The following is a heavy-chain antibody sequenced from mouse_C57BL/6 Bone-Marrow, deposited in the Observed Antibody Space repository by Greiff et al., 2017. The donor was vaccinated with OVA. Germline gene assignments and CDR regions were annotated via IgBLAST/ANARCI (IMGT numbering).Heavy chain of an antibody. CDR3: ASLPITTVVGDY. J-gene: IGHJ2*01. CDR2: IHPNSGST. Sequence: QVQLQQSGAELVKPGASVKLSCKASGYTFTSYWMHWVKQRPGQGLEWIGMIHPNSGSTNYNEKFKSKTTLTVDKSSSTAYMQLSSLTSEDSAVYYCASLPITTVVGDYWGQGTTLTVSS. D-gene: IGHD1-1*01. V-gene: IGHV1-64*01. CDR1: GYTFTSYW.